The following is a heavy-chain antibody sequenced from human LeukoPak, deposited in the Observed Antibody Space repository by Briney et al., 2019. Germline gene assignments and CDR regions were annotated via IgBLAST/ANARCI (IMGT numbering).Heavy chain of an antibody. V-gene: IGHV3-21*01. CDR3: ARGGSSWYSDAFDI. J-gene: IGHJ3*02. CDR1: GFTFSSYS. CDR2: ISSSSSYI. Sequence: PGGSLRLSCAASGFTFSSYSMNWVRQAPGKGLEGVSSISSSSSYIYYADSVKGRFTISRDNAKNSLYLQMNSLRAEDTAVYYCARGGSSWYSDAFDIWGQGTMVTVSS. D-gene: IGHD6-13*01.